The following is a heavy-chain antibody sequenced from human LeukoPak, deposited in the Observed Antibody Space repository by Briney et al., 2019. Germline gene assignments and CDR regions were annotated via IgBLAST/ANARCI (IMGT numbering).Heavy chain of an antibody. D-gene: IGHD3-22*01. Sequence: NSSETLSLTCAVSGYSISSGYYWGWIRQPPGKGLEWIGSIYHSGSTYYNPSLKSRVTISVDTSKNRFSLKLSSVTAADTAVYYCARQGSGYYYSAFDIWGQGTIVTVSS. CDR3: ARQGSGYYYSAFDI. V-gene: IGHV4-38-2*01. CDR1: GYSISSGYY. J-gene: IGHJ3*02. CDR2: IYHSGST.